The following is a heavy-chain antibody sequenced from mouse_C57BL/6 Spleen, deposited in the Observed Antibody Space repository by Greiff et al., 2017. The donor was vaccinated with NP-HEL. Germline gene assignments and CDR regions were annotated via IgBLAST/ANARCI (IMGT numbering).Heavy chain of an antibody. J-gene: IGHJ2*01. CDR3: TTGLPYYFDY. Sequence: EVQLQQSGAELVRPGASVKLSCTASGFNIKDDYMHWVKQRPEQGLEWIGWIDPENGDTEYASKFQGKATITADTSSNTAYLQLSSLTSEDTAVYYWTTGLPYYFDYWGQGTTLTVSS. CDR2: IDPENGDT. D-gene: IGHD2-2*01. V-gene: IGHV14-4*01. CDR1: GFNIKDDY.